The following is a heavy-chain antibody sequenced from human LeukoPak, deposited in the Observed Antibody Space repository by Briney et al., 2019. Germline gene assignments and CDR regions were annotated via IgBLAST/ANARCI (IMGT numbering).Heavy chain of an antibody. V-gene: IGHV3-15*07. Sequence: GGSLRLSCSASGFTFSSYAMHWVRQAPGKGLEWVGRIKSKTDGGTADYAAPVKGRFTISRNVSKNTLYLQMNSLKTEDTAVYYCTTDAYGMDVWGQGTTVTVSS. CDR3: TTDAYGMDV. J-gene: IGHJ6*02. CDR1: GFTFSSYA. CDR2: IKSKTDGGTA.